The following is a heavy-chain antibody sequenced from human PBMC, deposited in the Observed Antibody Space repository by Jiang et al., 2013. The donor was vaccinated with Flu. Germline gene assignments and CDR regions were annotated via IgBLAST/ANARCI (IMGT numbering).Heavy chain of an antibody. CDR1: GLTFSSHA. CDR3: AKFVWGSYPFDC. V-gene: IGHV3-23*01. CDR2: ISDSGGTT. J-gene: IGHJ4*02. Sequence: QLLESGGGLVQPGGSLRLSCAASGLTFSSHAMSWVRQAPGKGLEWVSGISDSGGTTYYADSVKGRFTISRDNSKNTLYLQMNSLRAEDTAVYYCAKFVWGSYPFDCWGQGTLVTVSS. D-gene: IGHD3-16*02.